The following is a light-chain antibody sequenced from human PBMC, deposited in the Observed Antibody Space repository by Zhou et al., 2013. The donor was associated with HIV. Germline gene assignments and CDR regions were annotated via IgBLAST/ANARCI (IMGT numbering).Light chain of an antibody. Sequence: DIQMTQSPSSLSASVGDRVTITCRASQGISHSLAWYQQKPGKAPRLLLYAASRLESGVPLRFSGSGSGTAYTLTISSLQPEDFATYYCQQYYSSPRPSFGQGTKLEIK. CDR3: QQYYSSPRPS. CDR2: AAS. J-gene: IGKJ2*03. V-gene: IGKV1-NL1*01. CDR1: QGISHS.